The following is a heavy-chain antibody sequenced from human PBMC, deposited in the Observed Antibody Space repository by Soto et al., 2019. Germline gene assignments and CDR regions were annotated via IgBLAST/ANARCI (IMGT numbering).Heavy chain of an antibody. CDR2: IWYDGSNK. Sequence: PGGSLRLSCAASGFTFSSYGMHWVRQAPGKGLEWVAVIWYDGSNKYYADSVKGRFTISRDNSKNTLYLQMNSLRAEDTAVYYCVRDKGGHYPGDWSAFDIWGQGTMVTVSS. D-gene: IGHD3-9*01. CDR1: GFTFSSYG. J-gene: IGHJ3*02. V-gene: IGHV3-33*08. CDR3: VRDKGGHYPGDWSAFDI.